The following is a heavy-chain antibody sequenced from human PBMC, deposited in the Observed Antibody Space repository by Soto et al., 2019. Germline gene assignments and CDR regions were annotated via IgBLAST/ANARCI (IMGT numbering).Heavy chain of an antibody. CDR3: AKGMYYYDSSGYRFFDY. J-gene: IGHJ4*02. Sequence: GGSLRLSCAASGFTFRNYAMNWVRQAPGKGLEWVSGISVSGGSTYYADSVKGRLTVSRDNSKNTVYMQMNSLRAEDTAVYFCAKGMYYYDSSGYRFFDYWGQGTLVTVSS. D-gene: IGHD3-22*01. CDR2: ISVSGGST. V-gene: IGHV3-23*01. CDR1: GFTFRNYA.